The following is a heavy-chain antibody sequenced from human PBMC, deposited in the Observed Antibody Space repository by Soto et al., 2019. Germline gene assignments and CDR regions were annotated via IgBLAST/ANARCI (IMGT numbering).Heavy chain of an antibody. CDR2: ISDSGGTT. CDR1: GFIFSSYA. D-gene: IGHD3-10*01. CDR3: AKDSYYGSGSYPPNY. Sequence: GGSLRLSCAASGFIFSSYAMTWVRQSPGKGLEWVSGISDSGGTTYYTDSVRGRFTISRDNSKNTLYLQMNSLRAEDTAVYYCAKDSYYGSGSYPPNYWGQGTLVTVSS. J-gene: IGHJ4*02. V-gene: IGHV3-23*01.